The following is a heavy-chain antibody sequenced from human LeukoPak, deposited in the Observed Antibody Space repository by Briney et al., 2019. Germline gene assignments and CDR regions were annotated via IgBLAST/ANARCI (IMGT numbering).Heavy chain of an antibody. D-gene: IGHD6-19*01. CDR1: GFTFSSNW. V-gene: IGHV3-7*01. Sequence: PGGSLRLYCAAYGFTFSSNWMRRLRQAPGQGLKGVSNIKHDGSEKYYEVYVKGRITISRDKAKNSLSLQMNSLRAEDTAVYYSAREMAMAVAGISWFDPWGQGTLVTVSS. CDR2: IKHDGSEK. CDR3: AREMAMAVAGISWFDP. J-gene: IGHJ5*02.